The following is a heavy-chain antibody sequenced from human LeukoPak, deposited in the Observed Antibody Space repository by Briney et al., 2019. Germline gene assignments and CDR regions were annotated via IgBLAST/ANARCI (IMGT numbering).Heavy chain of an antibody. J-gene: IGHJ4*02. V-gene: IGHV3-23*01. CDR1: GFTFSSYA. Sequence: GGSLRLSCAASGFTFSSYAMSWVRQAPGKGLEWVSGISGRDSTTYYADSVKGRFTISRENSKNTLYLQMNSLRAEDTAVYYCAKDQTRYYYDSSGTPVFDYWGQGTLVTVSS. CDR2: ISGRDSTT. D-gene: IGHD3-22*01. CDR3: AKDQTRYYYDSSGTPVFDY.